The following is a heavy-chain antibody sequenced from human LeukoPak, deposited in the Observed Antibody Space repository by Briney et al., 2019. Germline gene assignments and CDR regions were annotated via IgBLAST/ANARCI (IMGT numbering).Heavy chain of an antibody. CDR3: ANGGSIAVATPLDY. CDR2: ITGSGGST. J-gene: IGHJ4*02. CDR1: GFTFSSYA. D-gene: IGHD6-19*01. Sequence: RGSLRLSCAASGFTFSSYAMSWVRQAPGKGLEWVSGITGSGGSTYYADFVKGRFTISRDNSKNTLYLQMNSLRAEDTAVYYCANGGSIAVATPLDYWGQGTLVTVSS. V-gene: IGHV3-23*01.